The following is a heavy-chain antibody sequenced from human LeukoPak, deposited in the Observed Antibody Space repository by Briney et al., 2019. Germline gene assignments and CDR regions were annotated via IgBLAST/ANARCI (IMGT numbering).Heavy chain of an antibody. J-gene: IGHJ4*02. D-gene: IGHD1-14*01. CDR3: ARADSRIFRS. V-gene: IGHV3-30*04. CDR2: ISYDGSNK. CDR1: GFTFSSYA. Sequence: GRSLRLSCAASGFTFSSYAMHWVRQAPGKGLEWVAVISYDGSNKYYADSVKGRFTISRDNAKNSLYLQMNSLRAEDTAVYYCARADSRIFRSWGQGTLVTVSS.